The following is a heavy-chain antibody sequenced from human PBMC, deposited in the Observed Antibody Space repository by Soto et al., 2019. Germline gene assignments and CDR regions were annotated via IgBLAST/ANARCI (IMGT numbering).Heavy chain of an antibody. V-gene: IGHV4-38-2*01. CDR1: GDSIIIAYY. Sequence: AETLSPTCFVSGDSIIIAYYCAYIRQPPGKGLEWIGSIYHSWTTYYNLSLKSRVIISIDTSMNQFSLKLSSVTAADSALYYCARTDSVGYYPYFGQGILVTVSS. D-gene: IGHD3-22*01. CDR3: ARTDSVGYYPY. CDR2: IYHSWTT. J-gene: IGHJ4*02.